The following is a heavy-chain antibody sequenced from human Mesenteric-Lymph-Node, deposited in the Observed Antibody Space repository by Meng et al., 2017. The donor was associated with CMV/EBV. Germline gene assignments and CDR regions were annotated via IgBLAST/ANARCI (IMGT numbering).Heavy chain of an antibody. J-gene: IGHJ6*02. Sequence: SLKISCAASGFTFDDYAMHWVRQAPGKGLEWVSGISWNSGSIGYADSVKGRFTISRDNAKNSLYLQMNSLRAEDTAVYYCARRGTRGMDVWGQGTTVTVSS. V-gene: IGHV3-9*01. CDR3: ARRGTRGMDV. CDR2: ISWNSGSI. D-gene: IGHD1-1*01. CDR1: GFTFDDYA.